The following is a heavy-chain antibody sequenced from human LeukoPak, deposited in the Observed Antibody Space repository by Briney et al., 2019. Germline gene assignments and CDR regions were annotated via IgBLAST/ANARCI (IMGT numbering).Heavy chain of an antibody. CDR2: MYYSGST. D-gene: IGHD6-13*01. CDR3: ARDKWVRAGDSWLNYGMDV. Sequence: SQTLSLTCTVSGGSITTDDYYWNWIRQTPGKGLEWIGYMYYSGSTYYSPSLKSRVSISGDTSKNQISLELRSVTAADTAVYYCARDKWVRAGDSWLNYGMDVWGQGTLVTVSS. J-gene: IGHJ6*02. V-gene: IGHV4-30-4*01. CDR1: GGSITTDDYY.